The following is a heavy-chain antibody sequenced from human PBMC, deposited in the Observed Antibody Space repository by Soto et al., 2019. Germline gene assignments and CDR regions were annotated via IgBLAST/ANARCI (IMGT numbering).Heavy chain of an antibody. CDR1: GGSFSGYY. V-gene: IGHV4-34*01. CDR2: INHSGST. Sequence: ETLSLTCAVYGGSFSGYYWSWIRQPPGKGLEWIGEINHSGSTNYNPSLKSRVTISVDTSKNQFSLKLSSVTAADTAVYYCARWYENYYYGMDVWGQGTTVTVSS. D-gene: IGHD2-15*01. J-gene: IGHJ6*02. CDR3: ARWYENYYYGMDV.